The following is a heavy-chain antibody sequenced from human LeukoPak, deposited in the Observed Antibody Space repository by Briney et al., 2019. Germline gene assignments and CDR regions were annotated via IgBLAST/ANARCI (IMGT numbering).Heavy chain of an antibody. CDR1: GFTFSDYY. J-gene: IGHJ4*02. CDR2: ISSSGSTI. V-gene: IGHV3-11*04. Sequence: GGSLRPSCAASGFTFSDYYMSWIRQAPGKGLEWVSYISSSGSTIYYADSVKGRFTISRDNAKNSLYLQMNSLRAEDTAVYYYARDRVDIVASPFDYWGQGTLVTVSS. CDR3: ARDRVDIVASPFDY. D-gene: IGHD5-12*01.